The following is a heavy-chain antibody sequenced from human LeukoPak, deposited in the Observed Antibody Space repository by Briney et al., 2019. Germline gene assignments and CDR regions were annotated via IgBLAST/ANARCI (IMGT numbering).Heavy chain of an antibody. Sequence: PGGSLRPSCAASGFTFSTYWMHWVRQAPGKGLVWVSRINSEETVANYADSVRGRFTISRDNAKNTLYLQMNSLGAEDTAVYYCARESTVGPIQTDALDIWGQGTMVTVSS. V-gene: IGHV3-74*01. J-gene: IGHJ3*02. CDR1: GFTFSTYW. D-gene: IGHD1-26*01. CDR2: INSEETVA. CDR3: ARESTVGPIQTDALDI.